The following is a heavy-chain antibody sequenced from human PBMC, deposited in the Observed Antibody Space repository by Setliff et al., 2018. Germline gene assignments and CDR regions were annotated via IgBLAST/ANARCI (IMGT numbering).Heavy chain of an antibody. Sequence: GGSLRLSCKTSGFTFNDYGIQWVRQAPGKGLEWVASDRGYYKYYADSVRGRLTVSRDESKNTVFLEMNSLRVDDTATYYCAREGLTGPVVISVAYYFDSRGQGTVVTVSS. V-gene: IGHV3-30*19. CDR1: GFTFNDYG. CDR3: AREGLTGPVVISVAYYFDS. CDR2: DRGYYK. J-gene: IGHJ4*02. D-gene: IGHD2-21*01.